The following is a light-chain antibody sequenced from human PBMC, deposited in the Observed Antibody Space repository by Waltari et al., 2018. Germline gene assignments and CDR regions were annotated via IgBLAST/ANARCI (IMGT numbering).Light chain of an antibody. V-gene: IGLV2-14*03. CDR3: SSYTGGTTLVV. CDR1: TSDVGGYNY. J-gene: IGLJ2*01. Sequence: QSALTQPASVSGSPGQSITISCTGPTSDVGGYNYVSWYQQHPGKAPKLVIYDVNNRPSGVSNRFSGSKSGNTASLTISGLQTEDEADYHCSSYTGGTTLVVFGGGTKLTVL. CDR2: DVN.